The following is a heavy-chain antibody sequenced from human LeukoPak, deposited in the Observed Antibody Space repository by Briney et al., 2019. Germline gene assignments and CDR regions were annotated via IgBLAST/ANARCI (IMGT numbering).Heavy chain of an antibody. J-gene: IGHJ6*03. V-gene: IGHV4-34*01. Sequence: KPSETLSLACAVYGGSFSGYYWSWIRQPPGKGLEWIGEINHSGSTNYNPSLKSRVTISVDTSKNQFSLKLSSVTAADTAVCYCARGLVLLWFGEPRTDMDVWGKGTTVTVSS. CDR2: INHSGST. CDR1: GGSFSGYY. D-gene: IGHD3-10*01. CDR3: ARGLVLLWFGEPRTDMDV.